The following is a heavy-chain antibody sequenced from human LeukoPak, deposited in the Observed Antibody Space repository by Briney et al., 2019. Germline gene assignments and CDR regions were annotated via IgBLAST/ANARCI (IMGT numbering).Heavy chain of an antibody. V-gene: IGHV3-53*01. J-gene: IGHJ4*02. D-gene: IGHD5-18*01. CDR2: LYIGGNT. CDR1: GLTLNNNY. CDR3: MTAAGYNFGQY. Sequence: GGSLRLSCAASGLTLNNNYMNWVRPAPGKGLEWVSALYIGGNTYYADSVRGRFTISRDNSKNTLYLQMNSLRAEDTAIYYCMTAAGYNFGQYWGQGTLVTVSS.